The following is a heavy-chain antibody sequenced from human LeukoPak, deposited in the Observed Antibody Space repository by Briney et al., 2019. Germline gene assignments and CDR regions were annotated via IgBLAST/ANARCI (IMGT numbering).Heavy chain of an antibody. D-gene: IGHD1-26*01. Sequence: PGGSLRLPCAASGFTFSRYWMSWVRQAPGKGLEWVANIKQDGGEIYYVDSVKGRFTISRDNAKNSVYLHMNSLRAEDTAVYYCARDKVVGPTKFDSWGQGTLVTVSS. J-gene: IGHJ5*01. CDR1: GFTFSRYW. CDR3: ARDKVVGPTKFDS. V-gene: IGHV3-7*01. CDR2: IKQDGGEI.